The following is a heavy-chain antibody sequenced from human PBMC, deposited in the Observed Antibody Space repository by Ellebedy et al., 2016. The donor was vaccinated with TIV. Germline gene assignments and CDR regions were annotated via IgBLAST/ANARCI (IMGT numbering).Heavy chain of an antibody. CDR2: IYYTGST. Sequence: MPSETLSLTCTVSGGSISSYYWSWIRQPPGKGLEWLGYIYYTGSTNYSPSPQSRLTISVDTSKHQFSLKLSSVTAADTAGYYCARHVEMEWLLSPVYGMDVWGQGTTVTVSS. D-gene: IGHD3-3*01. CDR3: ARHVEMEWLLSPVYGMDV. CDR1: GGSISSYY. V-gene: IGHV4-59*08. J-gene: IGHJ6*02.